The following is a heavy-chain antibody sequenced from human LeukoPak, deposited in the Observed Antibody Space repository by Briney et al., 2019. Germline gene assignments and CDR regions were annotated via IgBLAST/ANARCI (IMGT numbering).Heavy chain of an antibody. V-gene: IGHV3-30*02. Sequence: AGGSLRLSCAASGFTFSSYGMHWVRQAPGKGLEWVAFIRYDGSNKYYADSVKGRFTISRDNSKNTLYLQMNSLRAEDTAVYYCAKEGYSSSLGWVYYYYYYMDVWGKGTTVTVSS. CDR2: IRYDGSNK. CDR3: AKEGYSSSLGWVYYYYYYMDV. D-gene: IGHD6-13*01. J-gene: IGHJ6*03. CDR1: GFTFSSYG.